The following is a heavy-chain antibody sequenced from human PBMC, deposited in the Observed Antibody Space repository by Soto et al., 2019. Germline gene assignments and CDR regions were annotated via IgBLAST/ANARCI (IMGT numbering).Heavy chain of an antibody. CDR3: ARDRECLYSGYDLPWFDP. CDR2: INAGNGNT. D-gene: IGHD5-12*01. V-gene: IGHV1-3*01. J-gene: IGHJ5*02. CDR1: GYTFTSSA. Sequence: PSVKVSCTASGYTFTSSAMHWVLRAPGQRLEWMGRINAGNGNTKYSQKFQGRVTITRDTSASTAYMELSSLRSEDTAVYYGARDRECLYSGYDLPWFDPCGQGTPVTVSS.